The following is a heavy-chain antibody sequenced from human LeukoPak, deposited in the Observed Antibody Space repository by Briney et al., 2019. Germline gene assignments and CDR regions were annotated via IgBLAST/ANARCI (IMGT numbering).Heavy chain of an antibody. CDR3: ARDVEVPLDAFDI. V-gene: IGHV4-4*07. J-gene: IGHJ3*02. CDR2: IYTSGST. CDR1: GGSISSYY. Sequence: ADPLSLTCTVAGGSISSYYWSWIRQPAGKGLEWIGRIYTSGSTNYNPSLKSRVTMSVDTSKNQFSLKLSSVTAADTAVYYCARDVEVPLDAFDIWGQGTMVTVSS.